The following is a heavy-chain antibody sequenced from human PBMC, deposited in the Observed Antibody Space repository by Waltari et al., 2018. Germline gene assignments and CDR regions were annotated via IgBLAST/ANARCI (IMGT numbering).Heavy chain of an antibody. CDR1: GFAVNTFI. J-gene: IGHJ6*02. V-gene: IGHV3-30*03. Sequence: QVQLMESGGGVVQPGQSLRLSSAASGFAVNTFIFHWVRQAPGKGLEWVASILNDGSDTKYADSVRGRFSISRDNSENTVYLQMDTLNIEDTGVYYCARGRSYGMDVWGQGTAVTVSS. CDR2: ILNDGSDT. CDR3: ARGRSYGMDV.